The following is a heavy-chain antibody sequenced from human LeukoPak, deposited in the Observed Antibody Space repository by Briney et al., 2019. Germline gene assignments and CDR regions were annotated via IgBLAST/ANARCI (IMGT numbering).Heavy chain of an antibody. CDR3: ARQKYDFWSGSYPFDP. D-gene: IGHD3-3*01. Sequence: GGSLRLSRAASGFTFSSYSMNWVRQAPGKGLEWVSSISSSSSYIYYADSVKGRFTISRDNAKNSLYLQMNSLRAEDTAVYYCARQKYDFWSGSYPFDPWGQGTLVTVSS. J-gene: IGHJ5*02. CDR1: GFTFSSYS. CDR2: ISSSSSYI. V-gene: IGHV3-21*01.